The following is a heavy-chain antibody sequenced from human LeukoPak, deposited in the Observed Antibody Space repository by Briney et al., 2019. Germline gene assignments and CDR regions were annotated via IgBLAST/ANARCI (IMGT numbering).Heavy chain of an antibody. J-gene: IGHJ4*02. Sequence: SETLSLTCIVSGGSINSSYYWGWIRKPPGKGLEWIGSIYHSGSTYYNPSLKSRVTISVDTSKNQFSLKLSSVTAADTAVYYCATQQWLVREVVYWGQGTLVTVSS. V-gene: IGHV4-38-2*02. D-gene: IGHD6-19*01. CDR3: ATQQWLVREVVY. CDR2: IYHSGST. CDR1: GGSINSSYY.